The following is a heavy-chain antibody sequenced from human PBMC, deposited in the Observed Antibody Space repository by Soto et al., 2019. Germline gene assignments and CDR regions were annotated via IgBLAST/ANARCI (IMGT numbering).Heavy chain of an antibody. CDR3: SSLRTTTVDY. J-gene: IGHJ4*02. CDR2: IYYSGST. V-gene: IGHV4-59*01. D-gene: IGHD1-1*01. CDR1: GGSISSYY. Sequence: QVQLQESGPGLVKPSETRSLTCTVSGGSISSYYWSWIRQPPGKGLEWIGYIYYSGSTNYNPSLKSRVTISVDTSKNQFSLKLSSVTAADTAVYYCSSLRTTTVDYWGQGTLVTVSS.